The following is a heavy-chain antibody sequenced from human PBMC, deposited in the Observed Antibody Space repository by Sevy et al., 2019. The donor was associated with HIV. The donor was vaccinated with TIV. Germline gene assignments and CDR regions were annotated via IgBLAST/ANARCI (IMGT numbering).Heavy chain of an antibody. D-gene: IGHD3-22*01. J-gene: IGHJ4*02. CDR1: GFTFSNYA. V-gene: IGHV3-33*06. CDR3: AKDVVGGYYDSSGYSDH. CDR2: IWSDGAYQ. Sequence: GGSLRLSCAATGFTFSNYAMHWVRQAPGKGMEWVAIIWSDGAYQYHGDSVKGRFTISRDNSKNTLYLQMDNVRVEDTAVYYCAKDVVGGYYDSSGYSDHWGQGTLVTVSS.